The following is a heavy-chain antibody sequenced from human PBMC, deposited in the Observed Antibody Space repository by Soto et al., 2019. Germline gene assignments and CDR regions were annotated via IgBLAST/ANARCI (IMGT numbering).Heavy chain of an antibody. J-gene: IGHJ4*02. D-gene: IGHD4-17*01. V-gene: IGHV4-39*01. Sequence: SETLPLTCTVSGGSIGSSSYYWGWIRQPPWKGLEWIGSIYYSGSTYYNPSLKSRVTISVDTSKNQFSLKLSSVTAADTDVYYCARTGGDYDYWGQGTLVTVSS. CDR2: IYYSGST. CDR3: ARTGGDYDY. CDR1: GGSIGSSSYY.